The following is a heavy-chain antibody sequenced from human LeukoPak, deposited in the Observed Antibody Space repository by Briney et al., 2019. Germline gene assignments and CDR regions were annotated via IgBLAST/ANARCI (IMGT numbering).Heavy chain of an antibody. D-gene: IGHD6-19*01. V-gene: IGHV1-69*13. J-gene: IGHJ3*02. CDR3: ARVRSPVAGTSDAFDI. Sequence: ASVKVSCKASGGTFSSYAISWVRQAPGQGLEWMGGIIPIFGTANYAQKFQGRVTITADESTSTAYMELSSLRSEDTAVYYCARVRSPVAGTSDAFDIWGQGTMVTVSS. CDR1: GGTFSSYA. CDR2: IIPIFGTA.